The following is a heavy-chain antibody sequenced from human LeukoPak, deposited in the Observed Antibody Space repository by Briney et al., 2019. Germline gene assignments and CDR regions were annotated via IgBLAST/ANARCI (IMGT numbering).Heavy chain of an antibody. CDR2: FDPEDGET. Sequence: ASVKVSCKISGYSLTELAMHWVRLAPGKGLEWVGGFDPEDGETIYAQKFQGRVIMTEDTSAGVAYMELKRLRSEDSAIYYCASVSVWQPLIYFRFDTWGQGTLVTVSS. J-gene: IGHJ4*02. V-gene: IGHV1-24*01. D-gene: IGHD3/OR15-3a*01. CDR3: ASVSVWQPLIYFRFDT. CDR1: GYSLTELA.